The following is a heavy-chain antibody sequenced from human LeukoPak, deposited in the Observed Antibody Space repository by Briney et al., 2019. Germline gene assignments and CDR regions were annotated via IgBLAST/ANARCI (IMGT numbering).Heavy chain of an antibody. J-gene: IGHJ4*02. V-gene: IGHV4-34*01. D-gene: IGHD2-2*01. CDR1: VDSFSDHY. Sequence: SETLSLTCAVYVDSFSDHYWSWIRQPPGKGLEWIGEIHHNGSTNYRMSLKSRVSISVDRSKNQFSLKLTSVTAADTAVYYCARSPATSWSNFDYWGQGTLVTVSS. CDR2: IHHNGST. CDR3: ARSPATSWSNFDY.